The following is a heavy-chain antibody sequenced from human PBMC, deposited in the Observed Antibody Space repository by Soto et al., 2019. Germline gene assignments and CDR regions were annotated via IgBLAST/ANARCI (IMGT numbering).Heavy chain of an antibody. D-gene: IGHD4-17*01. CDR2: ISGSGGST. Sequence: HPGGSLRLSCAASGFTFSSYAMSWVRQAPGKGLEWVSAISGSGGSTYYADSVRGRFTISRDNSKNTLYLQMNGLRAEDTAVYYCAKDPPEAVTTSAFDIWGQGTMVTVPS. J-gene: IGHJ3*02. V-gene: IGHV3-23*01. CDR3: AKDPPEAVTTSAFDI. CDR1: GFTFSSYA.